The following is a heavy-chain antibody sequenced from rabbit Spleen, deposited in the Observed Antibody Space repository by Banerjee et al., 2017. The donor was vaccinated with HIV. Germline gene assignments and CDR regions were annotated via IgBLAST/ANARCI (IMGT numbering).Heavy chain of an antibody. CDR2: IYAGRRGST. CDR3: ARGPSVGRVGNYVPYFTL. Sequence: QEQLEESGGDLVKPAGSLTLTCTASGFSFSSSYWICWVRQAPGKGLEWIACIYAGRRGSTYYATWAKGRFPISKTSSTTVTLQMTRLTAADTAPYFCARGPSVGRVGNYVPYFTLWGPGTLVTVS. V-gene: IGHV1S45*01. D-gene: IGHD2-1*01. J-gene: IGHJ4*01. CDR1: GFSFSSSYW.